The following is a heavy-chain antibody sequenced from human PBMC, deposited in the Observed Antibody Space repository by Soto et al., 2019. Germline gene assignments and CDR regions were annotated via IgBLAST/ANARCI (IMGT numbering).Heavy chain of an antibody. CDR1: GGSISTGGYY. V-gene: IGHV4-31*03. CDR2: IYHSGMT. J-gene: IGHJ3*02. Sequence: QVQLQESGPGLVKPSQPLSLTCTVSGGSISTGGYYWSWIRQHPGRGLEWIGYIYHSGMTFSNPYLQSRVAISIDTSKNKFSLKLSSVTAADTAVYYCATVRWELHDAFDIWGQGTMVSVSS. D-gene: IGHD1-26*01. CDR3: ATVRWELHDAFDI.